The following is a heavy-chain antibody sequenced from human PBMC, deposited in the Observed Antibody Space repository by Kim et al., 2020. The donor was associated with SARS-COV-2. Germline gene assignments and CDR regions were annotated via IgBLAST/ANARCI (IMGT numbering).Heavy chain of an antibody. Sequence: GGTNYNPSLQSRVTISVGTSKNQFSLKLSSVTAADTAVYYCARDQRWLEPWGQGTLVTVSS. D-gene: IGHD6-19*01. V-gene: IGHV4-59*01. J-gene: IGHJ5*02. CDR2: GGT. CDR3: ARDQRWLEP.